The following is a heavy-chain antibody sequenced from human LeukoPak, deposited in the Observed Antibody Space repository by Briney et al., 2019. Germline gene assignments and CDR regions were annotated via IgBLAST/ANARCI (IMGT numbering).Heavy chain of an antibody. J-gene: IGHJ5*02. CDR1: GGSISTTAHY. CDR3: ARAATSPGRNWFDP. Sequence: SETLSLTCTVSGGSISTTAHYWGWIRQPPGKGLEWIASIYSNGITYYSSSLKSRVTTFLDTSKNQFFLTLTSVTAADTAVYYCARAATSPGRNWFDPWGQGTLVTVSS. V-gene: IGHV4-39*07. D-gene: IGHD2-15*01. CDR2: IYSNGIT.